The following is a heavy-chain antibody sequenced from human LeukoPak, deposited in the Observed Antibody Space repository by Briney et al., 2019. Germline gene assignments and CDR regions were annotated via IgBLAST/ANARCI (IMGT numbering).Heavy chain of an antibody. V-gene: IGHV1-18*01. Sequence: ASVKVSCKASGGTFSSYGISWVRQAPGQGLEWMGWISAYNGNTNYAQKFQGRVMLTTDTSTSTAYMELRSLRPDDTAVYYCARDRAGVAVASIPLDYWGRGTLVTVSS. CDR3: ARDRAGVAVASIPLDY. D-gene: IGHD6-19*01. CDR2: ISAYNGNT. CDR1: GGTFSSYG. J-gene: IGHJ4*02.